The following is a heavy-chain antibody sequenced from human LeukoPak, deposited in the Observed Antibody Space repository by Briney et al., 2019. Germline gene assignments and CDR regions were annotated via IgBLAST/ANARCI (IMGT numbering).Heavy chain of an antibody. CDR2: ISPNSGGT. V-gene: IGHV1-2*02. D-gene: IGHD4-17*01. Sequence: GASVKVSCKASGYTFTGYYMHWVRQAPGQGLEWMGWISPNSGGTSYAQKFQGRVTMTRDTSISTAYMELSRLRSDDTAVYYCARAQPFYGDYVIWGQGTLVTVSS. CDR1: GYTFTGYY. J-gene: IGHJ4*02. CDR3: ARAQPFYGDYVI.